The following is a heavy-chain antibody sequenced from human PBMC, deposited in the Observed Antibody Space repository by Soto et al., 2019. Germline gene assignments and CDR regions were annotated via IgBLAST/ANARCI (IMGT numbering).Heavy chain of an antibody. CDR1: GGSISNYY. J-gene: IGHJ5*02. CDR2: IHDSGTT. CDR3: ARGGASSKWLAP. D-gene: IGHD3-10*01. V-gene: IGHV4-59*01. Sequence: SETLSLTCTVSGGSISNYYWSWIRQPPGKGLEWIGLIHDSGTTNYNPSLKSRVTFSVDTSKNQFSLQLNSVIAADTAVYYCARGGASSKWLAPWGQGTLVTVSS.